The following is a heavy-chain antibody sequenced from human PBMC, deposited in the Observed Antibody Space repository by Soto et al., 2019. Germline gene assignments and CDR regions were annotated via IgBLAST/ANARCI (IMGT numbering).Heavy chain of an antibody. V-gene: IGHV4-4*02. J-gene: IGHJ4*02. CDR1: GGSTSSGDW. Sequence: QVQLQESGPGLVKPSGPLSLPCAVSGGSTSSGDWWSWVRQPPGKGLEWIGEIYHSGSTNLNPSLESRVTMSVDKSKNEFSLKLTSVTAADTAVYYCARMGSPVTTARLDYWGQGTLVTVSS. CDR3: ARMGSPVTTARLDY. D-gene: IGHD4-17*01. CDR2: IYHSGST.